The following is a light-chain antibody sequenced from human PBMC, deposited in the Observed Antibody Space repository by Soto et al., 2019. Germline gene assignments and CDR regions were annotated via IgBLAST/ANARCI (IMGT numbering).Light chain of an antibody. CDR2: GVS. CDR1: QRVSSDRF. Sequence: EIVLTKSPGTLYLSPGKRATLSCRASQRVSSDRFLAWYQQRPGQAPRLLIYGVSSRATGVPDRFRGSGSGTDCTLTISRLEPEDFAVYYCHQYGSSPFTFGPGTRGDIK. J-gene: IGKJ3*01. V-gene: IGKV3-20*01. CDR3: HQYGSSPFT.